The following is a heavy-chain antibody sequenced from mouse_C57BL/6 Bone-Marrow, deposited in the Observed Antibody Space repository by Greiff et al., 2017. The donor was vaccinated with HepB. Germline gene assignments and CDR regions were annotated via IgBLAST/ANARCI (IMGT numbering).Heavy chain of an antibody. Sequence: QVHVKQSGAELARPGASVKLSCKASGYTFTSYGISWVKQRTGQGLEWIGEIYPRSGNTYYNEKFKGKATLTADKSSSTAYMELRSLTSEDSAVYFCARRYYDYYAMDYWGQGTSVTVSS. J-gene: IGHJ4*01. V-gene: IGHV1-81*01. D-gene: IGHD1-1*01. CDR2: IYPRSGNT. CDR1: GYTFTSYG. CDR3: ARRYYDYYAMDY.